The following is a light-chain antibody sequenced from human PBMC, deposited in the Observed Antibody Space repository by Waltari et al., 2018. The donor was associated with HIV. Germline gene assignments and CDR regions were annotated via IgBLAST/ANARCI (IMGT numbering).Light chain of an antibody. Sequence: QSVLTQPPSASGTLGQRVTISCPGSNSNVGSKPVYWFQQVPGTAPKLLIYRDYHRRSGIPGRFSGSKSGASASLTISGLRSEDEADYYCVAWDDSLSGYVFGTGTKVSVL. CDR3: VAWDDSLSGYV. V-gene: IGLV1-47*01. J-gene: IGLJ1*01. CDR2: RDY. CDR1: NSNVGSKP.